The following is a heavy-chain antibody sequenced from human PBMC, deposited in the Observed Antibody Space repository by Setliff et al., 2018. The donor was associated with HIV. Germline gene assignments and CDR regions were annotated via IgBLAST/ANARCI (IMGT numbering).Heavy chain of an antibody. CDR1: GGSFSGYS. V-gene: IGHV4-34*01. CDR3: ARGWQGLSPLNYFYMDV. J-gene: IGHJ6*03. CDR2: INHGGNN. Sequence: SETLSLTCAVYGGSFSGYSWIWIRQTPGQGLEWIGEINHGGNNTYNPSLKSRVTISRDTSKNQFSLLLTSVTAADTAVYYCARGWQGLSPLNYFYMDVWAKGTTVTVSS.